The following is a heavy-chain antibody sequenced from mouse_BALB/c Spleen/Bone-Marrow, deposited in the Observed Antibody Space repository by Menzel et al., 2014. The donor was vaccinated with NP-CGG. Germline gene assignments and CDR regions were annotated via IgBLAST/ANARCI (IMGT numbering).Heavy chain of an antibody. CDR1: GFTFSSYT. CDR2: ISSVGIYT. J-gene: IGHJ4*01. D-gene: IGHD2-3*01. CDR3: TRDLYDGYSYYAMDY. V-gene: IGHV5-6-4*01. Sequence: EVKLMESGGGLVKPGGSLKLSCAASGFTFSSYTMSWVRPTPEKRLEWVATISSVGIYTYYPDSVKGRFTISRDNAKNTLYLQMSSLKSEDTAMYYCTRDLYDGYSYYAMDYWGQGTSVTVSS.